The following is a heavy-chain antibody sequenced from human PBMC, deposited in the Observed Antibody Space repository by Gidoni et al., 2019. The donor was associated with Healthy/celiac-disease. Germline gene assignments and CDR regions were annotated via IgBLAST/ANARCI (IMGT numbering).Heavy chain of an antibody. CDR1: GFTFSSYS. V-gene: IGHV3-21*01. CDR2: ISSSSSYI. D-gene: IGHD3-3*01. J-gene: IGHJ3*02. CDR3: ARCEGRCAFDI. Sequence: EVQLVESGGGLVKPGGSLSLSCAASGFTFSSYSMNWVRQAPGKGLEWVSSISSSSSYIYYADSVKGRFTISRDNAKNSLYLQMNSLRAEDTAVYYCARCEGRCAFDIWGQGTMVTVSS.